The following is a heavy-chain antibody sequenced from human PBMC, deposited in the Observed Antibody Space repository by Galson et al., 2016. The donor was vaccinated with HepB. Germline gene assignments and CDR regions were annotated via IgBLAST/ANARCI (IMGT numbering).Heavy chain of an antibody. CDR2: ITGRGTST. D-gene: IGHD6-19*01. Sequence: SLRLSCAASGFSFSSYAMSWVRQAPGKGLEWVSTITGRGTSTYYADSVKGRFTISRDNSDNALYLQMNSLRAEDTAIYYCAKKLKPPVAGNNFFGSWGQGTLVTVSS. CDR3: AKKLKPPVAGNNFFGS. J-gene: IGHJ4*02. V-gene: IGHV3-23*01. CDR1: GFSFSSYA.